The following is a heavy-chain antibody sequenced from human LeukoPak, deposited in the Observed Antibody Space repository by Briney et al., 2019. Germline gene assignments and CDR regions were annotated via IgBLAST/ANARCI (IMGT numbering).Heavy chain of an antibody. J-gene: IGHJ5*02. CDR2: IYDRGST. Sequence: PSETLSLTCTVSGGSIRSSYYYWGWIRQPPGKGMGWLGSIYDRGSTYYNPSIKSRVTISVDTSKNQYSRKLNSVTAADTAVYYCARHYAPWGQGTLVTVSS. D-gene: IGHD3-16*01. CDR1: GGSIRSSYYY. CDR3: ARHYAP. V-gene: IGHV4-39*01.